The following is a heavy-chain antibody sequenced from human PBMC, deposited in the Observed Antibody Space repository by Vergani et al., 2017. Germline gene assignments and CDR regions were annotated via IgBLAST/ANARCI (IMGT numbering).Heavy chain of an antibody. CDR3: AKGVYCSSTSCYEGRGYYYGMGF. CDR1: GFTFSSYA. J-gene: IGHJ6*02. Sequence: EVQLLESGGGLVQPGGSLRLSCAASGFTFSSYAMSWVRQVPGKGLEWVSGISGSGGNTYYANSVKGRFTISRDNSKNTLYLQMNSLRADDTAVYYCAKGVYCSSTSCYEGRGYYYGMGFWGQGTTVTVSS. CDR2: ISGSGGNT. D-gene: IGHD2-2*01. V-gene: IGHV3-23*01.